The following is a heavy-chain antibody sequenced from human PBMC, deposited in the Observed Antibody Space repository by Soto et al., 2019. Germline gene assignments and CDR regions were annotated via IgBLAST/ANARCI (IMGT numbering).Heavy chain of an antibody. J-gene: IGHJ6*02. V-gene: IGHV4-59*01. CDR3: ARVGYYDSSGYWEYYYYGMDV. CDR2: IYYSGST. D-gene: IGHD3-22*01. CDR1: GVSISSYY. Sequence: SETLSLTCTVSGVSISSYYWSWIRQPPGKGLEWIGYIYYSGSTNYNPSLKSRVTISVDTSKNQFSLKLSSVTTADTAVYYCARVGYYDSSGYWEYYYYGMDVWGQGTTVTVSS.